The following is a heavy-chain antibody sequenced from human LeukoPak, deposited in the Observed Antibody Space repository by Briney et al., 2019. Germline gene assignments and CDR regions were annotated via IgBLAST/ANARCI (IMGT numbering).Heavy chain of an antibody. V-gene: IGHV1-69*01. CDR1: GGTFSSYA. Sequence: SVTVSCKASGGTFSSYAISWVRQAPGQGLEWMGGIIPIFGTANYAQKFQGRVTITADESTSTAYMELSSLRSEDTAVYYCARDPNYYDSSGSGSEWGQGTLVTVSS. J-gene: IGHJ4*02. CDR2: IIPIFGTA. CDR3: ARDPNYYDSSGSGSE. D-gene: IGHD3-22*01.